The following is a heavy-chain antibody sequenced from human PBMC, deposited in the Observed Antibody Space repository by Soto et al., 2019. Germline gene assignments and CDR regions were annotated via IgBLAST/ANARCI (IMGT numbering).Heavy chain of an antibody. V-gene: IGHV3-49*03. CDR3: TRVPVVAAYYYYYYMDV. CDR2: IRSKAYGGTT. Sequence: GGSLRLSCTASGFTFGDYSMSWFRQAPGKGLEWVGFIRSKAYGGTTEYAASVKGRFTISRDDSKSIAYLQMNSLKTEDTAVYYCTRVPVVAAYYYYYYMDVWGKGTTVTVSS. D-gene: IGHD2-15*01. J-gene: IGHJ6*03. CDR1: GFTFGDYS.